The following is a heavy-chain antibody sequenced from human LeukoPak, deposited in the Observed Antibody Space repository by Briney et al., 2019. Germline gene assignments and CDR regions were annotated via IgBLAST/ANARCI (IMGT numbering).Heavy chain of an antibody. J-gene: IGHJ3*02. D-gene: IGHD3-9*01. CDR2: INHSGST. Sequence: SETLSLTCAVYGGSFSGYYWSWIRQPPGRGLEWIGEINHSGSTNYNPSLKSRVTISVDTSKNQFSLKLSSVTAADTAVYYCARGHYYDILTGHYMRAFDIWGQGTMATVSS. V-gene: IGHV4-34*01. CDR1: GGSFSGYY. CDR3: ARGHYYDILTGHYMRAFDI.